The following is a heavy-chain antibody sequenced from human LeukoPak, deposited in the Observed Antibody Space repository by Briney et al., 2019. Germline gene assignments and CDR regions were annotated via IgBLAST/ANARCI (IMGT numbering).Heavy chain of an antibody. Sequence: GASVKVSCTSSGYTFTTYVISWVRQAPGQGLEWMGWTNTNNGNRNYALKLQGRVNMIRDTSTRTTYNELRRLRSDNVSVYYWCIEYCSGGLFFRRVNYYGIDVWG. CDR1: GYTFTTYV. J-gene: IGHJ6*04. D-gene: IGHD2-15*01. CDR3: CIEYCSGGLFFRRVNYYGIDV. CDR2: TNTNNGNR. V-gene: IGHV1-18*03.